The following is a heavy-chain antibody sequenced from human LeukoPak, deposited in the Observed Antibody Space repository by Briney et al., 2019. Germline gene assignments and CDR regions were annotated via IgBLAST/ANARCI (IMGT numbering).Heavy chain of an antibody. D-gene: IGHD2-8*01. CDR2: IHYSGST. CDR1: GGPNSSFY. CDR3: ARGTCSNGVCYRYGEGFHY. Sequence: KPSENPSLNRTVPGGPNSSFYWGWIRQPPREGPEVIWYIHYSGSTNYNPSLKSRVTISVDTSKNEFSLKLSSVTAADTAVYYCARGTCSNGVCYRYGEGFHYWGQGTLVTVSS. J-gene: IGHJ4*02. V-gene: IGHV4-59*01.